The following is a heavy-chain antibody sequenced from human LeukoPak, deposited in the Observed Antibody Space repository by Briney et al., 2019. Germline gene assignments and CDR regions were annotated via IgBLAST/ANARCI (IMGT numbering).Heavy chain of an antibody. D-gene: IGHD6-13*01. CDR2: ISGSGRSH. V-gene: IGHV3-23*01. J-gene: IGHJ4*02. CDR3: AKDRGIAAAGDFDY. CDR1: GFTFSSYA. Sequence: GGSLTLSCAASGFTFSSYAMSWTRQATGKGLKWVSFISGSGRSHSYADTLKARFTTSRDISKKTLYLQMNSMRAEDTAVYYCAKDRGIAAAGDFDYWGQGTLVTVSS.